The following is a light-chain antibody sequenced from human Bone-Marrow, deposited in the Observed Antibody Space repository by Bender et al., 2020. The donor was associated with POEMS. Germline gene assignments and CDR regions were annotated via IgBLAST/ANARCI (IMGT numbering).Light chain of an antibody. V-gene: IGLV3-1*01. Sequence: SYEVTQPPSVSVSPGQTASITCSGDDLGDKYVAWYQQKPGQSPVLVIYQDTKRPSGIPERFSGSNSGNTATLTISGTQAMDEADYYAQAWDTYSVIFGGWTKLTVL. CDR3: QAWDTYSVI. CDR2: QDT. CDR1: DLGDKY. J-gene: IGLJ2*01.